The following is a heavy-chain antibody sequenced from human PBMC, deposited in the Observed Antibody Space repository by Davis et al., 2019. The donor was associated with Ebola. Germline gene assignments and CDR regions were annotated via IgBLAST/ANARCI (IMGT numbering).Heavy chain of an antibody. D-gene: IGHD6-13*01. CDR1: GFTFSSYA. V-gene: IGHV3-30-3*01. CDR3: ARAFSSEIYYYGMDV. Sequence: GGSLRLSCAASGFTFSSYAMHWVRQAPGKGLEWVAVISYDGSNKYYADSVKGRFTISRDNSKNTLYLQMNSLRAEDTAVYYCARAFSSEIYYYGMDVWGQGTTVTVSS. CDR2: ISYDGSNK. J-gene: IGHJ6*02.